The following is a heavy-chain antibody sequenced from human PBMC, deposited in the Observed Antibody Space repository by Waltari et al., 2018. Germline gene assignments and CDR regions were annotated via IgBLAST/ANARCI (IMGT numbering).Heavy chain of an antibody. V-gene: IGHV5-51*03. CDR1: GYSFTSYW. CDR3: ARFKTGGGNSVFDY. D-gene: IGHD2-21*02. CDR2: IYTGDSDT. J-gene: IGHJ4*02. Sequence: EVQLVQSGAEVKKPGESLKISCKGSGYSFTSYWIGWVRQMPGKGLEWLGIIYTGDSDTRYSPSFQGQGTSAADKSISTAYPQWSSLKASDTAMYYCARFKTGGGNSVFDYWGQGTLVTVSS.